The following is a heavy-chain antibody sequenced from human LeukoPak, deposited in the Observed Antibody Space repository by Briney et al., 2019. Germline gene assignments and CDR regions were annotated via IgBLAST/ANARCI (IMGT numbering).Heavy chain of an antibody. J-gene: IGHJ6*03. CDR2: ISSSGSTI. CDR1: GFTFSDYY. D-gene: IGHD2-2*02. Sequence: GGSLRLSCAASGFTFSDYYMSWIRQAPGKGLEWVSYISSSGSTIYYADSVKGRFTISRDNAKNSLYLQMDSLRAEDTALYYCARGGPYCSSTSCYSDYYYMDVWGKGTTVTVSS. V-gene: IGHV3-11*01. CDR3: ARGGPYCSSTSCYSDYYYMDV.